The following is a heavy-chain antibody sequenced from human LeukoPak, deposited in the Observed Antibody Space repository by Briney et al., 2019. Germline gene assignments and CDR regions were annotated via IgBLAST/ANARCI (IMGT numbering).Heavy chain of an antibody. Sequence: PSQTLSLTCTVSSDSISSGDYYWSWIRQPAGKGLEFIGYINKKGGTFYNPPLKSRVSISIDTSKNQFSLKLTSVTAADTAVYFCAREHKSYDDYPYYFDSWGQGTLVTVSS. CDR3: AREHKSYDDYPYYFDS. J-gene: IGHJ4*02. D-gene: IGHD4-17*01. CDR1: SDSISSGDYY. CDR2: INKKGGT. V-gene: IGHV4-30-4*01.